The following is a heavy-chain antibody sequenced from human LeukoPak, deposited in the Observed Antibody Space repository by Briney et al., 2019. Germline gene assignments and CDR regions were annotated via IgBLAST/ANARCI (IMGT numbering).Heavy chain of an antibody. Sequence: PGGSLRLSCAASGFTFSSYGMHWVRQAPGKGLEWVAVISYDGSSKYYADSVKGRFTISRDNSKNTLYLQMNSLRAEDTAVYYCAKLPHSIYEKYFQHWGQGTLVTVSS. CDR2: ISYDGSSK. V-gene: IGHV3-30*18. J-gene: IGHJ1*01. CDR1: GFTFSSYG. D-gene: IGHD5/OR15-5a*01. CDR3: AKLPHSIYEKYFQH.